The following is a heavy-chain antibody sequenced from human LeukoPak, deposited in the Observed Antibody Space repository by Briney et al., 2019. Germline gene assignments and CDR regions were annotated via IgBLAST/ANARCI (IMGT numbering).Heavy chain of an antibody. CDR1: GFSFDNYA. D-gene: IGHD3-10*01. CDR3: VYQELPNPYYFDY. V-gene: IGHV3-23*01. Sequence: GGSLRLSCAASGFSFDNYAMSWVRQAPGKGLEWVSGISDSGAYAYYADSVKGRFTVSRDNSKNTLYLRMNSLRAEDTAVYYCVYQELPNPYYFDYWGQGTLVTVSS. J-gene: IGHJ4*02. CDR2: ISDSGAYA.